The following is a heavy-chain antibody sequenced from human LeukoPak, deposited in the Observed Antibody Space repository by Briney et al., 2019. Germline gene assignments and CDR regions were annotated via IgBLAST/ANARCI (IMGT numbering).Heavy chain of an antibody. D-gene: IGHD6-13*01. Sequence: GGSLRLSCAASGFTFSSYAMSWVRQAPGKGLEWVSAISGSGGNTYYADSVKGRFTISRDNSKNTLYLQMNSLRAEDTAVYYCASTADYSSSWYAQDYYYYYMDVWGKGTTVTVSS. CDR3: ASTADYSSSWYAQDYYYYYMDV. V-gene: IGHV3-23*01. CDR2: ISGSGGNT. J-gene: IGHJ6*03. CDR1: GFTFSSYA.